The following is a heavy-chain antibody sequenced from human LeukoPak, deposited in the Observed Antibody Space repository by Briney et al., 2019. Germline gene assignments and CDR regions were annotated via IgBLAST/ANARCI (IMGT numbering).Heavy chain of an antibody. J-gene: IGHJ4*02. CDR1: GFTFSSYW. D-gene: IGHD4-23*01. Sequence: GGSLRLSCAASGFTFSSYWMNWVRQAPGKGLVWVSRIASDGSSTTCADSVKGRFSISRDNAKNTLYLQMNSLRVEDTAVYYCARGRPHGNDYWGQGTLVTVSS. CDR3: ARGRPHGNDY. CDR2: IASDGSST. V-gene: IGHV3-74*01.